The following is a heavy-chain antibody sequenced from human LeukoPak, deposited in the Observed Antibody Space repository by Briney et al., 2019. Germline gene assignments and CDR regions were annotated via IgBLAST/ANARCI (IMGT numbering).Heavy chain of an antibody. CDR2: ISAYNGNT. Sequence: ASVKVSCKASGYTFTSYGISWVRQAPRQGLEWMGWISAYNGNTNYAQKLQGRVTMTTDTSTSTAYMELRSLRSDDTAVYYCARVLSRIKAVLNWGQGTLVTVSS. CDR3: ARVLSRIKAVLN. D-gene: IGHD3-10*01. V-gene: IGHV1-18*01. CDR1: GYTFTSYG. J-gene: IGHJ4*02.